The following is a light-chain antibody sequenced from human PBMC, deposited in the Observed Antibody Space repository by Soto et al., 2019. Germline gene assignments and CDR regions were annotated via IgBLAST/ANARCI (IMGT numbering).Light chain of an antibody. CDR1: SSDVGVYNY. Sequence: QSALTQPASVSGSPGQSITFSCTGTSSDVGVYNYVSWYQQHPGKAPKLMIYEVSTRPSGVSNRFSGSKSGNTASLTISGLQAEDEADYYCSSYTSSSTGVFGTGTKVTVL. V-gene: IGLV2-14*01. CDR2: EVS. CDR3: SSYTSSSTGV. J-gene: IGLJ1*01.